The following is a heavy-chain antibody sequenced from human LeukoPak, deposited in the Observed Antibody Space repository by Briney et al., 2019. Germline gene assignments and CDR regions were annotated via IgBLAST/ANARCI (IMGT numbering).Heavy chain of an antibody. CDR3: ARGRDNYGSGDS. D-gene: IGHD3-10*01. CDR2: MYYDGTS. J-gene: IGHJ4*02. V-gene: IGHV4-61*08. Sequence: NASQTLSPTCTVSGGSVSSGGYYWNWIRQPPGKGLECLGYMYYDGTSNYNPSLKSRVTISIDSSKNQFSLRLSSVTAADTAVYYCARGRDNYGSGDSWGQGILVTVSS. CDR1: GGSVSSGGYY.